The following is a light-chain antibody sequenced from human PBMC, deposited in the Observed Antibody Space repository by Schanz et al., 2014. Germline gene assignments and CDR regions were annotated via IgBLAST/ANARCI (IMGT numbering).Light chain of an antibody. Sequence: DIQMTQSPSTLSASVGDRVTITCRASQSISAWLAWYQQKPGRAPKLLIYTASTLESGVPSRFSGSGLGTEFTLTISSLQPDDFATYYCQQYDTFPRTFGQGTKVEIK. J-gene: IGKJ1*01. CDR1: QSISAW. CDR2: TAS. V-gene: IGKV1-5*03. CDR3: QQYDTFPRT.